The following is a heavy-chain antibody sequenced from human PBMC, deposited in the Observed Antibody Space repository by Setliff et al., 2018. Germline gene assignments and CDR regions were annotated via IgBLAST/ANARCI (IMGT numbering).Heavy chain of an antibody. D-gene: IGHD2-15*01. Sequence: SVKVSCKASGGTFSSYAIDWVRQAPGQGLEWMGGIIPMFGTTNYAQRCRGRVTITADESTTTAYLELSSLRSEDTAVYYCARVRDCSGGICHRGFHHYMDVWGKGTTVTVSS. CDR2: IIPMFGTT. J-gene: IGHJ6*03. V-gene: IGHV1-69*13. CDR3: ARVRDCSGGICHRGFHHYMDV. CDR1: GGTFSSYA.